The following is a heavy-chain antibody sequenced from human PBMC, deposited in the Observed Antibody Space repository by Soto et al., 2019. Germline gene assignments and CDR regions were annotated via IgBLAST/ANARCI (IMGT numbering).Heavy chain of an antibody. CDR2: INPNSGGT. CDR3: ARASVLMVRGEREMNWFDP. V-gene: IGHV1-2*04. J-gene: IGHJ5*02. CDR1: GYTFTGYY. Sequence: ASVKVSCKASGYTFTGYYMHWVRQAPGQGLEWMGWINPNSGGTNYAQKFQGWVTMTRDTSISTAYMELSRLRSDDTAVYYCARASVLMVRGEREMNWFDPWGQGTLVTVSS. D-gene: IGHD3-10*01.